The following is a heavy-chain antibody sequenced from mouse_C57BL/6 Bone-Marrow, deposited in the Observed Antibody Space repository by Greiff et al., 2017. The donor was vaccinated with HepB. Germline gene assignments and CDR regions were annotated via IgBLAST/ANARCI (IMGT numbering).Heavy chain of an antibody. J-gene: IGHJ2*01. D-gene: IGHD1-1*01. CDR2: IYPGDGDT. CDR1: GYAFSSSW. Sequence: VKLQESGPELVKPGASVKISCKASGYAFSSSWMNWVKQRPGKGLEWIGRIYPGDGDTNYNGKFKGKATLTADKSSSTAYMQLSSLTSEDSAVYVCARPPLGSRGYFDYWGQGTTLTVSS. V-gene: IGHV1-82*01. CDR3: ARPPLGSRGYFDY.